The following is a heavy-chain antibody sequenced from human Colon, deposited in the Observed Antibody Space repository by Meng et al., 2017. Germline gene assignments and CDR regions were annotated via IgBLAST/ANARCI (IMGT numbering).Heavy chain of an antibody. V-gene: IGHV3-15*01. CDR1: GFTFTAAW. Sequence: GGSLRLSCAASGFTFTAAWMSWVRQAPGKGLEWVGRIKSKTDGETTNYAAPVKDRFTISRDDSKNTLYLQLNSLKTEDTAVYYCATGKSDTNDKPDYWGQGTLVTVSS. J-gene: IGHJ4*02. CDR2: IKSKTDGETT. CDR3: ATGKSDTNDKPDY. D-gene: IGHD1-1*01.